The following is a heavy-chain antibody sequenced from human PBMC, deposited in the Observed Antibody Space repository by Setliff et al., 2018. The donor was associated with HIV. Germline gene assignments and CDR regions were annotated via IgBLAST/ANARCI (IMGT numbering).Heavy chain of an antibody. D-gene: IGHD3-16*02. CDR1: GFTFSSYS. J-gene: IGHJ4*02. CDR3: ARDADDYVWGSYRQGIFDY. Sequence: GGSLRLSCAASGFTFSSYSMNWVRQAPGKGLEWVSYISSSSSTIYYADSVKGRFTISRDNAKNSLYLQMNSLRAEDTAVYYCARDADDYVWGSYRQGIFDYWGQGTLVTVSS. CDR2: ISSSSSTI. V-gene: IGHV3-48*01.